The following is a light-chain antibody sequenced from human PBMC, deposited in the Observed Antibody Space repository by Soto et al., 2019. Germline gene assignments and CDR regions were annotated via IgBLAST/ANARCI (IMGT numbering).Light chain of an antibody. CDR2: GAS. CDR1: QSIGSY. J-gene: IGKJ2*01. Sequence: DIQLTQSPSSLSASIGDRVTITCRASQSIGSYLSWYQHKQGRVPKLLIFGASYLKGGVPSRFSGSGSGTDFTLTITSLDPEDFATYYCQQSYSSFMYTFGQGTKVDIK. CDR3: QQSYSSFMYT. V-gene: IGKV1-39*01.